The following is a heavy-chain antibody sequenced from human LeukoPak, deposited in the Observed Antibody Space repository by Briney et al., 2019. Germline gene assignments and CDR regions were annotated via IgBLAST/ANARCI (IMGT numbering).Heavy chain of an antibody. Sequence: GGSLRLSCAASGFTFSSYSMNWVRQAPGKGLEWVSSISSSSSYIYYADSVKGRFTISRDNAKNSLYLQMNSLRAEDTAVYYCARAMLGSSSWFFDYWGQGTLVTVSS. D-gene: IGHD6-13*01. V-gene: IGHV3-21*01. CDR1: GFTFSSYS. CDR3: ARAMLGSSSWFFDY. CDR2: ISSSSSYI. J-gene: IGHJ4*02.